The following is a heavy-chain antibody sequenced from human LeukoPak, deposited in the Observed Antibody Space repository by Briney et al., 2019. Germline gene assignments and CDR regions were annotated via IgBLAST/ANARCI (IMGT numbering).Heavy chain of an antibody. J-gene: IGHJ4*02. CDR3: ARHFSGGWYPCFDY. CDR2: IYYSGST. D-gene: IGHD6-19*01. V-gene: IGHV4-59*05. CDR1: GGSISSYY. Sequence: NPSETLSLTCTVSGGSISSYYWSWIRQPPGKGLEWIGSIYYSGSTYYNPSLKSRVTISVDTSKNQFSLKLSSVTAADTAVYYCARHFSGGWYPCFDYWGQGTLVTVSS.